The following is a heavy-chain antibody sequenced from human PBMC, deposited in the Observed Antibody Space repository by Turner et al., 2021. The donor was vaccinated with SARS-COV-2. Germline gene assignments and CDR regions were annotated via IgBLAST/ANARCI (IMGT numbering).Heavy chain of an antibody. D-gene: IGHD3-10*01. CDR3: ASQEALVPSYYYYYYGMDV. Sequence: QLQLQESGPGLVKPSETLSLTCTVSGGSISSSSYYWGWIRQPPGKGLEWIGSIYDSGSTYYNPSLKRRVTISVDTSKNQFSLKLSSVTAADTAVYYCASQEALVPSYYYYYYGMDVWGQGTTVTVSS. CDR1: GGSISSSSYY. V-gene: IGHV4-39*01. CDR2: IYDSGST. J-gene: IGHJ6*02.